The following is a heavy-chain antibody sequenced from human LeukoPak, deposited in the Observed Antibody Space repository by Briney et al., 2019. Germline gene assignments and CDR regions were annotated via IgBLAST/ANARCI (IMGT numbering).Heavy chain of an antibody. CDR1: GFTFSSYG. Sequence: GGSLRLSCAASGFTFSSYGMHWVRQAPGKGLEWVAVISYDGSNKYYADSVKGRFTISRDNSKNTLYLQMNSLRAEDTAVYYCAKDLNGGPNDYWGQGTLVTVSS. CDR2: ISYDGSNK. J-gene: IGHJ4*02. CDR3: AKDLNGGPNDY. V-gene: IGHV3-30*18. D-gene: IGHD1-1*01.